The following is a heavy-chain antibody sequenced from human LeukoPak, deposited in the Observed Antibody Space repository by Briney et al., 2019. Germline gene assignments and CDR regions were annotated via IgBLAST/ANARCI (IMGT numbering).Heavy chain of an antibody. CDR1: GGSFSGYY. Sequence: SETLSLTCAVYGGSFSGYYWSWIRQPPGKGLEWIGEINRSGNTNYNSSLKRRVTISVDTSKNQFSLRLSSVTAADTAVYYCARGGWEPFDYWGQGTLVTVSS. J-gene: IGHJ4*02. V-gene: IGHV4-34*01. CDR2: INRSGNT. CDR3: ARGGWEPFDY. D-gene: IGHD1-26*01.